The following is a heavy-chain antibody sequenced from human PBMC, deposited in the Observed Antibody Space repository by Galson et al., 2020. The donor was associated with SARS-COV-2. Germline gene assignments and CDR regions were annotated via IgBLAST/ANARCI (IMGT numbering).Heavy chain of an antibody. J-gene: IGHJ3*02. CDR1: DRSISSGGSY. V-gene: IGHV4-31*03. Sequence: SEPLSLTCTVSDRSISSGGSYWSWIRPQTGKGLEWIGYLYYSGSTYYNPSLTSRVTISVDTSKNQFSLKLSSVTAADTAVYYCAREGGGSGSYYNVAFDIWGRGTMVT. CDR2: LYYSGST. CDR3: AREGGGSGSYYNVAFDI. D-gene: IGHD3-10*01.